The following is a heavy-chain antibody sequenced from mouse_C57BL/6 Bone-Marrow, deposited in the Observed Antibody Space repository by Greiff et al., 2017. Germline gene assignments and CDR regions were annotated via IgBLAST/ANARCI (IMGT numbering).Heavy chain of an antibody. CDR2: ISSGSSTI. V-gene: IGHV5-17*01. Sequence: EVQLVESGGGLVKPGGSLKLSCAASGFTFSDYGMHWVRQAPEKGLEWVAYISSGSSTIYYADTVKGRFTIPRDNAKDTLFLQMTSRRSEDTAMYYCARRGGSNYAYAMDYWGQGTSVTVSS. CDR1: GFTFSDYG. CDR3: ARRGGSNYAYAMDY. J-gene: IGHJ4*01. D-gene: IGHD2-5*01.